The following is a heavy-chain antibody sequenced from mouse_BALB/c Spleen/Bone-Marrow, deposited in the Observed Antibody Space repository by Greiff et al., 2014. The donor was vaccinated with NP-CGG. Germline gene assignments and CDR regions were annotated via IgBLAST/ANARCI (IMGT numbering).Heavy chain of an antibody. D-gene: IGHD2-13*01. CDR3: ARGGMTPFDF. Sequence: EVMLVESGGGLVKPGGSLKLSCEASGITVSSYAMSWVRQTPEKRLAWVASIGSGGRKHYPDSVEGRLTISRDNARNILYLQVSSLRSEDTAMYYCARGGMTPFDFWGQGITLTVSS. CDR2: IGSGGRK. CDR1: GITVSSYA. V-gene: IGHV5-6-5*01. J-gene: IGHJ2*01.